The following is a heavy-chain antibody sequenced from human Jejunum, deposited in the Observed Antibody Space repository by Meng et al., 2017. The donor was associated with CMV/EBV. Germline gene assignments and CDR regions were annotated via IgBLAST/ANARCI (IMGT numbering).Heavy chain of an antibody. CDR3: AVGLSSSDFDY. D-gene: IGHD6-6*01. V-gene: IGHV1-2*02. CDR1: GSTFTGYY. J-gene: IGHJ4*02. Sequence: KSSGSTFTGYYMPWVRQAPGQGLEWMGWINPNSGGTNYAQNFQGRVTMTRDTSISTAYMELSRLTSDDTAVYYCAVGLSSSDFDYWGQGTLVTVSS. CDR2: INPNSGGT.